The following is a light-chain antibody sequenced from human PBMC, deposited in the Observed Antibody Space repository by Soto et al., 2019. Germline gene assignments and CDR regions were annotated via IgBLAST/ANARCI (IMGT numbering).Light chain of an antibody. CDR2: DAA. Sequence: DIQMTQSPSTLSAYVGDRVTITCRASQSISSRLAWYQQKPGKAPNLLIYDAASLEAGVPSRFSGSGTGTEFTLTINSLQPTDFATYYCQQYNSYPWTFGQGTKVDIK. CDR1: QSISSR. V-gene: IGKV1-5*01. J-gene: IGKJ1*01. CDR3: QQYNSYPWT.